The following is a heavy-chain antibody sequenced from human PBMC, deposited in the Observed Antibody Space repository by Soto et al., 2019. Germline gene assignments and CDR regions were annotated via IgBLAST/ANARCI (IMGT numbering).Heavy chain of an antibody. J-gene: IGHJ4*02. CDR2: IAVGSGYT. CDR1: GFTFTSSA. CDR3: AADATAWQQMVPSDY. V-gene: IGHV1-58*01. Sequence: ASVKVSCKASGFTFTSSAFQWVRQARGQRLEWIGWIAVGSGYTNYAQRFQDRVTLTRDMSTATTYMELSRLTSEDTAIYYCAADATAWQQMVPSDYWGQGTLVTVS. D-gene: IGHD2-8*01.